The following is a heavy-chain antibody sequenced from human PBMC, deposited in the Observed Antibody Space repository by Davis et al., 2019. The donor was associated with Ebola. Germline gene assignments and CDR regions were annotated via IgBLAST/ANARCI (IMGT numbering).Heavy chain of an antibody. Sequence: PGGSLRLSCAASGFTFSSFALTWVRQAPGKGLEWVSTISGSGGSTHYADSVKGRFSISRDKSKNTLFLQMNSLRAEDTAVYYCAKGSRAIPAAGVGFDYWGQGTLVTVSS. D-gene: IGHD6-13*01. CDR3: AKGSRAIPAAGVGFDY. V-gene: IGHV3-23*01. J-gene: IGHJ4*02. CDR2: ISGSGGST. CDR1: GFTFSSFA.